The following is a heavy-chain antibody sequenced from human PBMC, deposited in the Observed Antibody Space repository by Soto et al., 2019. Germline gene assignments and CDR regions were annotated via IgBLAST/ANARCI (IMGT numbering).Heavy chain of an antibody. CDR1: GGSISSSSYY. CDR3: ARHKYSNYLNWFDP. CDR2: IYYSGGT. V-gene: IGHV4-39*01. D-gene: IGHD4-4*01. Sequence: LSLTCTVSGGSISSSSYYWGWIRQPPGKGLEWIGSIYYSGGTYYNPSLKSRVTISVDTSKNQFSLKLSSVTAADTAVYYCARHKYSNYLNWFDPWGQGTLVTVSS. J-gene: IGHJ5*02.